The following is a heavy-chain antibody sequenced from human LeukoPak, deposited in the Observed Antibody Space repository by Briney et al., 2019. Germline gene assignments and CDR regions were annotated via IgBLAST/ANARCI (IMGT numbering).Heavy chain of an antibody. Sequence: PGGSLRLSCAASGFPFSSYAMSWVRQAPGKGLEWVSAIGGSDGNTYYADSVKGRFTISRDNSKNTLYLQMNSLRAEDTAVYYCARIPHDILTGYLRLGYGMDVWGQGTTVTVSS. V-gene: IGHV3-23*01. D-gene: IGHD3-9*01. CDR3: ARIPHDILTGYLRLGYGMDV. J-gene: IGHJ6*02. CDR1: GFPFSSYA. CDR2: IGGSDGNT.